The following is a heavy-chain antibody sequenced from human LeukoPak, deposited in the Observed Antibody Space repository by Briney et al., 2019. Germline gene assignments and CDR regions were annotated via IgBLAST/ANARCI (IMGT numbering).Heavy chain of an antibody. V-gene: IGHV3-7*01. J-gene: IGHJ4*02. Sequence: PGGSLRLSCAASGFTLSSYGMHWVRQAPGKGMEWVAIIEKDGSEILYVDSVKGRFTISRDNAKNSLYLQMNSLRAEDTAVYYCAAGAGWLIDWWGQGTLVTVSS. CDR2: IEKDGSEI. CDR3: AAGAGWLIDW. CDR1: GFTLSSYG. D-gene: IGHD6-19*01.